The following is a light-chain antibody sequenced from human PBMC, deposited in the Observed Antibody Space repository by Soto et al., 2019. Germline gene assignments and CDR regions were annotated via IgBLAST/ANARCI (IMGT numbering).Light chain of an antibody. CDR3: QQYNSYPWT. CDR1: QSISSW. Sequence: DIQMPQSPSTLSASVGDRVTITCRASQSISSWLAWYQQKPGKAPKLLIYDAFSLESGVPSRFSGSGSGTEFTLTISSPQPDDFATYYSQQYNSYPWTFGQGTKVEIK. V-gene: IGKV1-5*01. J-gene: IGKJ1*01. CDR2: DAF.